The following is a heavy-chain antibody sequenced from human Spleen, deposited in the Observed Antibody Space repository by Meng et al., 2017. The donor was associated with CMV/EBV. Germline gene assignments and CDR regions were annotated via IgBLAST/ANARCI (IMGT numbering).Heavy chain of an antibody. CDR1: GFTFSNYA. J-gene: IGHJ4*02. CDR2: IRYDGSNK. Sequence: LKISCAASGFTFSNYAMHWVRQAPGKGLEWVAFIRYDGSNKYYADSVKGRFTISRDNSKNTLYLQMNSLRAEDTAVYYCAREGKWEAASDYWGQGTLVTVSS. CDR3: AREGKWEAASDY. V-gene: IGHV3-30*02. D-gene: IGHD1-26*01.